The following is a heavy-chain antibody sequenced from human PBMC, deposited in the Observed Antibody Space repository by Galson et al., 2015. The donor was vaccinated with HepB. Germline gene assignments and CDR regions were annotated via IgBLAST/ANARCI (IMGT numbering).Heavy chain of an antibody. CDR2: ISSSSSYI. D-gene: IGHD2-2*03. J-gene: IGHJ6*02. CDR3: ARDMDGYYYYGMDA. V-gene: IGHV3-21*01. CDR1: GFTFSSYS. Sequence: SLRLSCAASGFTFSSYSMNWVRQAPGKGLEWVSSISSSSSYIYYADSVKGRFTISRDNAKNSLYLQMNSLRAEDTAVYYCARDMDGYYYYGMDAWGQGTTVTVSS.